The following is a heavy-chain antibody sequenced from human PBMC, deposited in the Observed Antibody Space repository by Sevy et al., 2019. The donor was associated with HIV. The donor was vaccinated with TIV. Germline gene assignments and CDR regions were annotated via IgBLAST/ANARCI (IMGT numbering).Heavy chain of an antibody. J-gene: IGHJ6*03. D-gene: IGHD2-2*02. CDR2: IKEDGSEK. CDR3: ARNPYRYYYMDV. V-gene: IGHV3-7*01. Sequence: GGSLRLSCAASGFTFSSYWMNWVRQAPGKGLEWVANIKEDGSEKYYVDSVKGRFTISRDNAKNSLYLQMNSLRAEDTAVYYCARNPYRYYYMDVWGKGTTVTVSS. CDR1: GFTFSSYW.